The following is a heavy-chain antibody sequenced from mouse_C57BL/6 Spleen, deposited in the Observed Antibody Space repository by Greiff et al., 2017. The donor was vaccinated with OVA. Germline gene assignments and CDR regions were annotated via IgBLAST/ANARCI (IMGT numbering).Heavy chain of an antibody. D-gene: IGHD1-1*01. J-gene: IGHJ1*03. Sequence: VQLKESGAELVKPGASVKLSCTASGFNIKDYYMHWVKQRTEQGLEWIGRIDPEDGETKYAPKFQGKATIPADTSSNTAYLQLSSLTSEDTAVYYCARYSSITTVVARAWYFDVWGTGTTVTVSS. CDR2: IDPEDGET. CDR1: GFNIKDYY. V-gene: IGHV14-2*01. CDR3: ARYSSITTVVARAWYFDV.